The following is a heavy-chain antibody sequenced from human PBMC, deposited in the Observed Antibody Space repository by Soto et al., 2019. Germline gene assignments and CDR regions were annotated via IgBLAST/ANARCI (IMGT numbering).Heavy chain of an antibody. J-gene: IGHJ6*02. CDR3: ARGVTIFGVVKAMDV. CDR2: IYYSGST. CDR1: GGSISSYY. D-gene: IGHD3-3*01. V-gene: IGHV4-59*01. Sequence: PSETLSLTCTVSGGSISSYYWSWIRQPPGKGLEWIGYIYYSGSTNYNPSLKSRVTISVDTSKNQLSLKLSSVTAADTAVYYCARGVTIFGVVKAMDVWGQGTTVTVSS.